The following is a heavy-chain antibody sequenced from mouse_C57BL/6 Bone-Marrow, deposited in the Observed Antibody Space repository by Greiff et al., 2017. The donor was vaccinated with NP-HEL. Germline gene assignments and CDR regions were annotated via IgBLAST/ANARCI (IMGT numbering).Heavy chain of an antibody. V-gene: IGHV1-81*01. CDR1: GYTFTSYG. J-gene: IGHJ4*01. D-gene: IGHD2-4*01. Sequence: QVQLQQSGAELARPGASVKLSCKASGYTFTSYGISWVKQRTGQGLEWIGEIYPRSGNTYYNEKFKGKATLTADKSSSTAYMELRSLTSEDSAVYFCAAIYYDYLYAMDYWGQGTSVTVSS. CDR2: IYPRSGNT. CDR3: AAIYYDYLYAMDY.